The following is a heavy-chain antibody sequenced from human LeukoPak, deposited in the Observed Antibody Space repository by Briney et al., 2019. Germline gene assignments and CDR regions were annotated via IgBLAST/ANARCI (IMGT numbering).Heavy chain of an antibody. V-gene: IGHV3-23*01. CDR3: AKSLPGYSSSWYEYFQH. D-gene: IGHD6-13*01. CDR1: GFTFSSYA. CDR2: ISGSGGST. J-gene: IGHJ1*01. Sequence: GGSLRLSCAASGFTFSSYAMSWVRQAPGKGLEWVSAISGSGGSTYYADSVKGRFTISRDNSKNTLYLQMNSLRAEDTAVYYCAKSLPGYSSSWYEYFQHWGQGTLVTVSP.